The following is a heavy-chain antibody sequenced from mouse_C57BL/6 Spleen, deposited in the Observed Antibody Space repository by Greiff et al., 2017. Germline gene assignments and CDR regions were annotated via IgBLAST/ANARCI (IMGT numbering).Heavy chain of an antibody. CDR3: ARGYGYFDY. D-gene: IGHD2-10*02. V-gene: IGHV3-6*01. J-gene: IGHJ2*01. CDR2: ISYDGSK. Sequence: EVKLQESGPGLVKPSQSLSLTCSVTGYSITSGSYWNWIRQFPGNKLEWMGYISYDGSKHYKPSLNKRIAITRDTSKNQFVLKLNSVTTEDTATDYCARGYGYFDYWGQGTTLTVSS. CDR1: GYSITSGSY.